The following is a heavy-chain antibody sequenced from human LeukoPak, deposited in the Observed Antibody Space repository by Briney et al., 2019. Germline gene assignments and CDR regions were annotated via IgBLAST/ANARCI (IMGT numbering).Heavy chain of an antibody. D-gene: IGHD3-22*01. V-gene: IGHV5-51*01. CDR3: ARGQSPEGVEKTYYYDSSGAGFDY. CDR1: GYSFTSYW. CDR2: IYPGDSDT. J-gene: IGHJ4*02. Sequence: GESLKISCKGSGYSFTSYWIGWVRQMPGKGLEWMGIIYPGDSDTRYSPSFQGQVTISADKSISTAYLQWSSLKASDTAMYYCARGQSPEGVEKTYYYDSSGAGFDYWGQGTLVTVSS.